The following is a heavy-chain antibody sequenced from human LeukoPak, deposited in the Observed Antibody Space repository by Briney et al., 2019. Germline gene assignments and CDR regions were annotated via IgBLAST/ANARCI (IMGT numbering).Heavy chain of an antibody. CDR3: ARAKDDFWSGYYYYYYMDV. J-gene: IGHJ6*03. D-gene: IGHD3-3*01. CDR1: GYTITSYG. CDR2: ISAYNGNT. V-gene: IGHV1-18*01. Sequence: SLQFSFKATGYTITSYGITWVRQALRQGLEWMGWISAYNGNTNYAQKLQGRVTMTTDTSTSTAYMELRSLRSDDTAVYYCARAKDDFWSGYYYYYYMDVWGKGTTVTVSS.